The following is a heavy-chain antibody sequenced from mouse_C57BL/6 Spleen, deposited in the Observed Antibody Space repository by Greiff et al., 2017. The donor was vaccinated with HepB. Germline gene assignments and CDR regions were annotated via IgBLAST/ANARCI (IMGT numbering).Heavy chain of an antibody. D-gene: IGHD2-3*01. J-gene: IGHJ3*01. CDR3: ARSFYDGYYAAWFAY. V-gene: IGHV1-52*01. CDR1: GYTFTSYW. Sequence: QVQLQQPGAELVRPGSSVKLSCKASGYTFTSYWMHWVKQRPIQGLEWIGNIDPSDSETHYNQKFKDKAILTVDKSSSTAYMQLSSLTSEDSAVYYCARSFYDGYYAAWFAYWGQGTLVTVSA. CDR2: IDPSDSET.